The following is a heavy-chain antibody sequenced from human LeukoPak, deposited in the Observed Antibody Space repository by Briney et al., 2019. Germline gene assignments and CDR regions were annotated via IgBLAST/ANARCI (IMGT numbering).Heavy chain of an antibody. CDR1: GFTFSSYS. V-gene: IGHV3-21*01. CDR2: ISSSSSYI. D-gene: IGHD1-26*01. CDR3: ARGGIITSYAFEI. J-gene: IGHJ3*02. Sequence: RGSLRLSCAASGFTFSSYSMNWVRQAPGKGLEWVSSISSSSSYIYYADSVKGRFTISRDNAKNSLYLQMDSLRAEDTAVYYCARGGIITSYAFEIWGQGTMVTVSS.